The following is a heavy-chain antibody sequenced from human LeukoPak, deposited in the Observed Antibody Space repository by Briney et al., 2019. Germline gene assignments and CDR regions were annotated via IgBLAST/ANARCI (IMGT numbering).Heavy chain of an antibody. D-gene: IGHD3-10*01. CDR3: ATGERMVRGDGVDY. CDR2: IYSGGST. CDR1: GFTVRNNY. V-gene: IGHV3-66*01. J-gene: IGHJ4*02. Sequence: GGSLRLSCAASGFTVRNNYMSWVRQAPGKGLEWVSVIYSGGSTYYADSVKGRFTISRDNSKNTLYLQMNSLRAEDTAVYFCATGERMVRGDGVDYWGQGTLVAVSP.